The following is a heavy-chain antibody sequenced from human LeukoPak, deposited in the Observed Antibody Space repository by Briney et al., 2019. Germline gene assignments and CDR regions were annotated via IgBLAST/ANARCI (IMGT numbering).Heavy chain of an antibody. CDR1: GFTFSSYG. V-gene: IGHV3-21*01. CDR2: ISSSRTYI. CDR3: ARGYSSPDY. Sequence: GGSLRLSCAASGFTFSSYGMNWVRQAPGKGLEWVSFISSSRTYIFYADSVRGRFTVSRDNSKNTLYLQMNSLRAEDTAVYYCARGYSSPDYWGQGTLVTVSS. J-gene: IGHJ4*02. D-gene: IGHD6-13*01.